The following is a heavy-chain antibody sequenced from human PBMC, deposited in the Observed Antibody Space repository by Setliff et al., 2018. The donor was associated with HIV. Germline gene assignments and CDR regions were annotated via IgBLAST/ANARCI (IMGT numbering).Heavy chain of an antibody. D-gene: IGHD4-17*01. J-gene: IGHJ4*02. V-gene: IGHV4-59*11. CDR1: GGSISSHY. CDR3: ARIYDYGSYYFDY. Sequence: PSETLSLTCTVSGGSISSHYWSWIRQPPGKRLEWIGYIYYSGSTNYNPSLKSRVTMSVDTFKNQFSLKLSSVTAADTAVYYCARIYDYGSYYFDYWGQGTLVTVSS. CDR2: IYYSGST.